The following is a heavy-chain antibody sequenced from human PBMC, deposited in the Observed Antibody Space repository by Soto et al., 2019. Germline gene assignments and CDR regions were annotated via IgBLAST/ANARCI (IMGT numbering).Heavy chain of an antibody. V-gene: IGHV4-30-4*01. CDR1: VGSISSGDY. CDR3: ARTKYYYDTTAYIFDY. Sequence: PSETLSLTCTVSVGSISSGDYWSGIRQPPGKGLEWIGYVYHSGGPYYNPSLNSRATMSVDTSQNQLSLKLSSVSAADTAVYYCARTKYYYDTTAYIFDYWGQGALVTVSS. D-gene: IGHD3-22*01. CDR2: VYHSGGP. J-gene: IGHJ4*02.